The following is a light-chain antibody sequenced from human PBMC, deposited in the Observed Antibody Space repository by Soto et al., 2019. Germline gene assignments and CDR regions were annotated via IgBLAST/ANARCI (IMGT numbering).Light chain of an antibody. CDR1: SSDVGGYDY. CDR2: GVT. CDR3: SSYTSISTLV. Sequence: QSVLTQPASVSGSPGQSITISCTGSSSDVGGYDYVSWYQQPPGKVPKLIIFGVTKRPLGVSNRFSGSKSGNTASLTISGLQAEDEADYYCSSYTSISTLVFGGGTKLTVL. V-gene: IGLV2-14*01. J-gene: IGLJ2*01.